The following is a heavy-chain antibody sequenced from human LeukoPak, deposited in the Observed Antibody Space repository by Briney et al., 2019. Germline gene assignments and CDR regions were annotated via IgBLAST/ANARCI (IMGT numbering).Heavy chain of an antibody. CDR2: ISSSGSTI. CDR1: GFTFSSYE. D-gene: IGHD3-10*01. J-gene: IGHJ4*02. V-gene: IGHV3-48*03. Sequence: HSGGSLRLSCAASGFTFSSYEMNWVRQAPGKGLEWVSYISSSGSTIYYADSVKGRFTISRDNAKNSLYLQMNSLRAEDTAVYCCASPPSGSYYPFDYWGQGTLVTVSS. CDR3: ASPPSGSYYPFDY.